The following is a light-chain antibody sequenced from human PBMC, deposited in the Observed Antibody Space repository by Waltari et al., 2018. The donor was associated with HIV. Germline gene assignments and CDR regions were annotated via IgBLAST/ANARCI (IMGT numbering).Light chain of an antibody. CDR3: MQSTHWPGT. Sequence: EAVLTQSPVSLSAALGRPASISCRSSQSLIYTDGNTYLNWFHQRPGQSPRRLIYKISNRDSGVPDRFSGSGSVTEFTLHISRVEAEDVGIFYCMQSTHWPGTFGQGTKVEIQ. CDR1: QSLIYTDGNTY. J-gene: IGKJ1*01. CDR2: KIS. V-gene: IGKV2-30*01.